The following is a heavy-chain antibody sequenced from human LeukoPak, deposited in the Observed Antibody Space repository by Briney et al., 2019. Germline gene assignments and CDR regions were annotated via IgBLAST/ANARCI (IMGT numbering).Heavy chain of an antibody. CDR3: AREGIGRYYYYYYMDV. V-gene: IGHV3-48*03. D-gene: IGHD1-1*01. CDR1: GFTFSTYE. Sequence: GGSLRLSCAASGFTFSTYEMNWVRQAPGKGLEWVSYISNSGSTIYYADSVKGRFTISRDNAKNSLYLQMNSLRAEDTAVYYCAREGIGRYYYYYYMDVWGKGTTVTISS. CDR2: ISNSGSTI. J-gene: IGHJ6*03.